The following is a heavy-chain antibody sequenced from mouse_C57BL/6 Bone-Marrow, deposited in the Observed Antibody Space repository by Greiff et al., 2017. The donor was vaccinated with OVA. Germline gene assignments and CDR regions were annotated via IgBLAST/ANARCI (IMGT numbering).Heavy chain of an antibody. V-gene: IGHV5S21*01. CDR1: GFTFSSYA. CDR2: ISSGGGYT. D-gene: IGHD1-1*01. J-gene: IGHJ1*03. Sequence: EVQLVESGEGLVKPGGSLKLSCAASGFTFSSYAMSWVRQTPEKRLEWVATISSGGGYTYYADTVKGRFTISRDNARNTLYLQMSSRKSEDTAMYYCAREGIYYGSSYWYFDVWGTGTTVTVAS. CDR3: AREGIYYGSSYWYFDV.